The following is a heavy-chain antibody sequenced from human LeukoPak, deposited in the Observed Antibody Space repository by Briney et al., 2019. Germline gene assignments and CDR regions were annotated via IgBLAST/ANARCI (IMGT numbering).Heavy chain of an antibody. CDR1: GGSISSYY. Sequence: PSETLSLTCTVSGGSISSYYWSWIRQPAGKAPEWIGRIYSSGIINYNPSLKSRVTMSLDNSKNQLSLKLSYVTAADTAVYYCARDTEKSGYPDYWGQGTLVTVSS. J-gene: IGHJ4*02. V-gene: IGHV4-4*07. D-gene: IGHD3-3*01. CDR3: ARDTEKSGYPDY. CDR2: IYSSGII.